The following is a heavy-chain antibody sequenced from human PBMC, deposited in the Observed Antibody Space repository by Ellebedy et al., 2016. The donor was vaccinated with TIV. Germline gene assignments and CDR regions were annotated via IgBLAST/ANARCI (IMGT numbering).Heavy chain of an antibody. D-gene: IGHD4-23*01. CDR1: VFTFSSYW. CDR3: VNYIGNPGY. Sequence: GESLKISCAASVFTFSSYWMHWVRQVPGKGLVWVSFIKTDGSSTSYADSVKGRFTISRDNAKNTLYLQMNSRRAEDTAVYYCVNYIGNPGYWGQGTLVTVSS. V-gene: IGHV3-74*01. CDR2: IKTDGSST. J-gene: IGHJ4*02.